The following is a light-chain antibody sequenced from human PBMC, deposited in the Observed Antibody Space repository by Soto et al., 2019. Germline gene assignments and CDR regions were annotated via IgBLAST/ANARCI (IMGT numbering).Light chain of an antibody. CDR3: CSYAGGDTFV. J-gene: IGLJ1*01. CDR2: EGS. Sequence: QSALTQPASVSGSPGQSITISCTGTSSDVGSYNLVSWYHQHPGKAPKLMIYEGSKRPSGVSKRFSGSKSGNTASLTISGFQAEDEADYYCCSYAGGDTFVFGTGTKLTVL. V-gene: IGLV2-23*01. CDR1: SSDVGSYNL.